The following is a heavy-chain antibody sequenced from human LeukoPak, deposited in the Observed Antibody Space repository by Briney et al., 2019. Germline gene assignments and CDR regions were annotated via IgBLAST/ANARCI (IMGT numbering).Heavy chain of an antibody. CDR1: GFIFRNYD. J-gene: IGHJ4*02. Sequence: PGRSLRLSCVTSGFIFRNYDMNWVRQAPGKGLEWVASLSQSGSDKYYAESVEGQFTISRDNSKITLYLQMNSLRGEDTAVYYCARDGAISWFGELLSQVFDYWGQGALVSVSS. D-gene: IGHD3-10*01. CDR2: LSQSGSDK. V-gene: IGHV3-30*04. CDR3: ARDGAISWFGELLSQVFDY.